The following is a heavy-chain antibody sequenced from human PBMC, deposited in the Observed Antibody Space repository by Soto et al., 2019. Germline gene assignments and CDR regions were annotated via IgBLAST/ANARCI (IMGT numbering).Heavy chain of an antibody. J-gene: IGHJ3*02. Sequence: PGGSLRLSCTASGFTFGDYAMSWFRQAPGKGLEWVGFIRSKAYGGTTEYAASVKGRFTISRDDSKSIAYLQMNSLKTEDTAVYYCTRVGSYYDSSGYFPDAFDIWGQGTMVTVS. D-gene: IGHD3-22*01. CDR2: IRSKAYGGTT. V-gene: IGHV3-49*03. CDR1: GFTFGDYA. CDR3: TRVGSYYDSSGYFPDAFDI.